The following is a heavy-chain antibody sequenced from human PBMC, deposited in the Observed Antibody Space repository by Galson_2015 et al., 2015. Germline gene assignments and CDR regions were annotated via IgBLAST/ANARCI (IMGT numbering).Heavy chain of an antibody. J-gene: IGHJ4*02. CDR3: AKDLWSRYCSSTSCYTFDY. CDR1: GFTFSSYA. V-gene: IGHV3-23*01. Sequence: SLRLSCAASGFTFSSYAMSWVRQAPGKGLEWVSAISGGGGSTYYADSVKGRFTISRDNSKNTLYLQMNSLRAEDTAVYYCAKDLWSRYCSSTSCYTFDYWGQGTLVTVSS. CDR2: ISGGGGST. D-gene: IGHD2-2*02.